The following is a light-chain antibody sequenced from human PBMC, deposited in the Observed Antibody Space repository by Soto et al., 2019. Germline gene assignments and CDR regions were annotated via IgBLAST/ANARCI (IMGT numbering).Light chain of an antibody. CDR1: QSISSW. CDR2: DAS. Sequence: DIQMTQSPSTLSASVGDRVTITCRASQSISSWLAWYQQKPGKAPKLLIYDASSLESGVPSRFSGSGSGTEFTLTISSLQPDDFATYYCRQYNSYSGTFGPGTKVDIK. V-gene: IGKV1-5*01. CDR3: RQYNSYSGT. J-gene: IGKJ3*01.